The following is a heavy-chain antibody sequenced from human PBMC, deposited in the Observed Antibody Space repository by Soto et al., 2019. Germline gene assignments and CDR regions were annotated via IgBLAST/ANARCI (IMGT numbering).Heavy chain of an antibody. D-gene: IGHD4-17*01. Sequence: EVQLVESGGGLVQPGRSLRLSCAASGFTFDDYAMHWVRQAPGKGLEWVSGISWNSGSIGYADSVKGRFTISRDNAKNYLYLKINSLRAEDTALYYCARTYGFAFDIWGQGTMVNGSS. CDR1: GFTFDDYA. CDR2: ISWNSGSI. CDR3: ARTYGFAFDI. J-gene: IGHJ3*02. V-gene: IGHV3-9*01.